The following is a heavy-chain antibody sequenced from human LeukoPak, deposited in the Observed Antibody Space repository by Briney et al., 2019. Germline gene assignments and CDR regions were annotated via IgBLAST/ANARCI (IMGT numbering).Heavy chain of an antibody. CDR2: IYPGDSDT. D-gene: IGHD6-13*01. Sequence: GESLKISCKASGYTFTNYWIGWVRQMPGKGLEWMGIIYPGDSDTRYSPSFQGQVTISADKSISTAYLQWSSLKASDTAMYYCARHSASSSWYVYFDYWGQGTLATVSS. V-gene: IGHV5-51*01. CDR3: ARHSASSSWYVYFDY. J-gene: IGHJ4*02. CDR1: GYTFTNYW.